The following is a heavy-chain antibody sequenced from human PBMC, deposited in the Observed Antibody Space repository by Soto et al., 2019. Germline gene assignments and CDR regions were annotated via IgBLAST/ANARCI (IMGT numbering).Heavy chain of an antibody. J-gene: IGHJ4*02. CDR2: VSKSDYT. Sequence: TGGSLRLSCAVSGFNFNNYGINWVRQAPGKGLEWVSSVSKSDYTYYSDSVKGRFTISRDNAKNSVSLQMNTLRAEDTAVYYCAREDSIIIPAVSDFWGQGTRVTVSS. CDR1: GFNFNNYG. D-gene: IGHD2-2*01. CDR3: AREDSIIIPAVSDF. V-gene: IGHV3-21*01.